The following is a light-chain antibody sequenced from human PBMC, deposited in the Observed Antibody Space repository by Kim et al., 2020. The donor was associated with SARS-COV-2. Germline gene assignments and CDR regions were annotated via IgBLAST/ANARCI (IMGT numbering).Light chain of an antibody. V-gene: IGKV1-39*01. CDR1: QSIRTY. J-gene: IGKJ1*01. CDR2: SAS. Sequence: AAVGDRVTITCRESQSIRTYVNWYQQRPGKAPKLVIYSASRLQIGVPSRFSGSGSGTDFTLTISSLQAEDVATYYCQQSYVTSWTFGQGTKVDIK. CDR3: QQSYVTSWT.